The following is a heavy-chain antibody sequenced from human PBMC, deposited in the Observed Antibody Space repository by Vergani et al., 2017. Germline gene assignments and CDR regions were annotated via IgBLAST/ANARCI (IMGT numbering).Heavy chain of an antibody. D-gene: IGHD4-11*01. J-gene: IGHJ6*03. CDR2: IDHTGLP. Sequence: QMRLQQWRGELLKPSETLSLTCVVNGGSFTSYHWTWIRQSPGEGLEWVGYIDHTGLPVYNPSFSSRLTMSVDKSRNTFSLTINSVTATDTAIYFCARVNTETNGHLYYYYYRDVWREGTAVTVS. V-gene: IGHV4-34*01. CDR1: GGSFTSYH. CDR3: ARVNTETNGHLYYYYYRDV.